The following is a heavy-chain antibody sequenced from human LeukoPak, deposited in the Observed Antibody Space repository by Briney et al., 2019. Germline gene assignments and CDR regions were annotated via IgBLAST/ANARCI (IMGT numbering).Heavy chain of an antibody. CDR2: ITSGGSTI. Sequence: PGGSLRLSCAASGFTFSSYNMNWVRQAPGKGLEWVSYITSGGSTIYYADSVKGRFTISRDNAKNSLYLQMNSLRDEDTAVYYCAPLYGSQTNIDCWGQGTLVTVSS. J-gene: IGHJ4*02. D-gene: IGHD6-13*01. CDR1: GFTFSSYN. CDR3: APLYGSQTNIDC. V-gene: IGHV3-48*02.